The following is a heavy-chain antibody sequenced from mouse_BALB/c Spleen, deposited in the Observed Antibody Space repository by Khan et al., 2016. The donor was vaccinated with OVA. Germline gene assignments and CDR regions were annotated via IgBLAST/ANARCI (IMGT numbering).Heavy chain of an antibody. V-gene: IGHV2-6-7*01. CDR1: GFSLTGYG. J-gene: IGHJ4*01. Sequence: QVQLKQSGPGLVAPSQSLSITCTVSGFSLTGYGVNWVRQPPGKGLEWLGMIWGDGSTDYNSALKSRLSITKDNSKSQDFLKLNSLQTDDTASYDCARAYYATDREAMDYWGQGNSVTVSS. CDR3: ARAYYATDREAMDY. D-gene: IGHD1-1*01. CDR2: IWGDGST.